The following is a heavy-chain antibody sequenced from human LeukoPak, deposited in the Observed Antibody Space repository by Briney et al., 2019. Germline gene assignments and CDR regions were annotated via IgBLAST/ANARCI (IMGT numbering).Heavy chain of an antibody. CDR1: GFTFSSSA. J-gene: IGHJ4*02. CDR3: AKERRRVDTAMVRSYYFEN. CDR2: ITGNGATT. V-gene: IGHV3-23*01. D-gene: IGHD5-18*01. Sequence: GGSLRLSCAASGFTFSSSAMSWVRQTPGKGLEWVSSITGNGATTYYSDSVKGWFTISRDNSKNTLSLQMNSLRAEDTAVYYCAKERRRVDTAMVRSYYFENWGQGTLVTVSS.